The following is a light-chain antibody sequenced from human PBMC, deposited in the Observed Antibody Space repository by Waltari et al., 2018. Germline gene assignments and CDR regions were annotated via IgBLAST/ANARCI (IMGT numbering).Light chain of an antibody. Sequence: DIQMTQSPSTLSASVGDRFSISCRASQSISNWLAWYQQKPGKAPKLLLYRASTLASGVPSRVSGSGSGTTFTLTISSLQPDDFATYYCQQYNSYSLLSFGGGTKVEIK. CDR3: QQYNSYSLLS. J-gene: IGKJ4*01. V-gene: IGKV1-5*03. CDR2: RAS. CDR1: QSISNW.